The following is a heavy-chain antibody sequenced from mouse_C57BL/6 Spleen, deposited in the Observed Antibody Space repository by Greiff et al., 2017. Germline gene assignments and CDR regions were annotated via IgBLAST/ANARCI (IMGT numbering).Heavy chain of an antibody. J-gene: IGHJ3*01. CDR1: GFTFSDYG. D-gene: IGHD1-1*01. CDR2: ISSGSSTI. Sequence: EVMLVESGGGLVKPGGSLKLSCAASGFTFSDYGMHWDRQAPEKGLEWVAYISSGSSTIYYADTVKGRFTISRDNAKNTLFLQMTSLRSEDTAMYYCARMKGLLWFAYWGQGTLVTVSA. CDR3: ARMKGLLWFAY. V-gene: IGHV5-17*01.